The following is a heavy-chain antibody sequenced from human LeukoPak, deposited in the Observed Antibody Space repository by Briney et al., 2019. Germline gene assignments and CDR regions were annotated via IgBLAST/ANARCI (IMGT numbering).Heavy chain of an antibody. CDR2: IWFDGSNK. V-gene: IGHV3-33*06. D-gene: IGHD1-1*01. CDR3: AKDGTTGYGVDV. CDR1: GFTFSSYG. Sequence: GGSLRLSCTASGFTFSSYGMHWVRQAPGKGLEWVAVIWFDGSNKYYADSVKGRFTISRDNSKNTLYLQMSSLRAEDTALYYCAKDGTTGYGVDVWGQGTTVTIFS. J-gene: IGHJ6*02.